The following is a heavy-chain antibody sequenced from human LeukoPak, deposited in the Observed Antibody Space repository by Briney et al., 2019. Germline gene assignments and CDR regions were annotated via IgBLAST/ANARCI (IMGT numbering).Heavy chain of an antibody. CDR3: ARDRNYYDSQYYFDY. V-gene: IGHV1-2*02. Sequence: ASVKVSCKASGYIFTDYYMHLLRQAPGQGLEWMGWINPNSASTNYAQKFQGRVTMTSGTSISTAYMELSRLTSDDTAVYYCARDRNYYDSQYYFDYWGQGTLVTVSS. J-gene: IGHJ4*02. D-gene: IGHD3-22*01. CDR2: INPNSAST. CDR1: GYIFTDYY.